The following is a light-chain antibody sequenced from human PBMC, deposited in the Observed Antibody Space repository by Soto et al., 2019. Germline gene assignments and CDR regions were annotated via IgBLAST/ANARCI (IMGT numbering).Light chain of an antibody. J-gene: IGKJ4*01. V-gene: IGKV4-1*01. CDR1: QSILFSSNNKNY. Sequence: DIVMTQSPDSLAVSLGERATINCKSSQSILFSSNNKNYLTWYQQKPGQPPKPLIYWASTRKSGVPDRFSGRGSGTDFTLTISSLQAEDVAVYYCQQYYNTPVTFGGGTKVEIK. CDR2: WAS. CDR3: QQYYNTPVT.